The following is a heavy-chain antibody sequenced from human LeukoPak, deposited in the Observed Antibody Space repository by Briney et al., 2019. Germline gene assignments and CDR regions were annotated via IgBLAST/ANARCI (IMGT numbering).Heavy chain of an antibody. D-gene: IGHD3-16*02. Sequence: GGSLRLSCAASGFTFISYGMHWVRQAPGKGLEWVAVISYDGTNKYYADSVKGRFTISRDNSKNTLYLQMNSLRAEDTAVYYCAKAPLYPSGDAFDIWGQGTMVTVSS. CDR3: AKAPLYPSGDAFDI. V-gene: IGHV3-30*18. CDR1: GFTFISYG. CDR2: ISYDGTNK. J-gene: IGHJ3*02.